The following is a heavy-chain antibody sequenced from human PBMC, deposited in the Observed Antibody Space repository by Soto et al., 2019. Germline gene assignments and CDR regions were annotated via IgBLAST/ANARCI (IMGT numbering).Heavy chain of an antibody. D-gene: IGHD1-26*01. CDR2: IIPIFGTA. Sequence: QVQLVQSGAEVKKPVSSVKVSCKASGGTFSSYAISWVRQAPGQGLEWMGGIIPIFGTANYAQKFQGRVTITADESTSTAYMELSSLRSEDTAVYYCVRWDGSGRYRGSLDYWGQGTMVPGS. J-gene: IGHJ4*02. CDR3: VRWDGSGRYRGSLDY. CDR1: GGTFSSYA. V-gene: IGHV1-69*01.